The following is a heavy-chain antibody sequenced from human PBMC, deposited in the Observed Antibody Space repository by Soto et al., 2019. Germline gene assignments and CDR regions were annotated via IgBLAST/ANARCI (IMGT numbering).Heavy chain of an antibody. CDR1: GGSISSSSYY. V-gene: IGHV4-39*01. J-gene: IGHJ4*02. Sequence: QLQLQESGPGLVKPSETLSLTCTVSGGSISSSSYYWGWIRQPPGKGLEWIGSIYYSGSTYYNPSLNSRVTISVDTSKNQFSLKLSSVTAADTAVYYCASVSRGYCSGGSCYSFDYWGQGTLVTVSS. D-gene: IGHD2-15*01. CDR3: ASVSRGYCSGGSCYSFDY. CDR2: IYYSGST.